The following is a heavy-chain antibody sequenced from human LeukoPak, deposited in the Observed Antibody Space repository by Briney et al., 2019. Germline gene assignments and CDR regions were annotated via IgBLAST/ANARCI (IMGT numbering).Heavy chain of an antibody. CDR3: ASPHNYYDSSGYFDY. D-gene: IGHD3-22*01. Sequence: PGRSLRLSCAASGFTFSSYAMSWVRQAPGKGLEWVSAISGSGGSTYYADSVKGRFTISRDNSKNTLYLQMNSLRAEDTAVYYCASPHNYYDSSGYFDYWGQGTLVTVSS. J-gene: IGHJ4*02. V-gene: IGHV3-23*01. CDR2: ISGSGGST. CDR1: GFTFSSYA.